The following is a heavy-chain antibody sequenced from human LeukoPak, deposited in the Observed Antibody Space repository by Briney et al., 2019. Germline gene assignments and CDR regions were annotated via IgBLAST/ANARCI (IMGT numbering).Heavy chain of an antibody. Sequence: GGSLRLSYAASGFTFSSYSMNWVRQAPGKGLEWVSVIYSDGTTYYADSVKGRFTISRDNNRNTLYLQMNSLRAEDTALYYCARGGRLVPPSDYYYYYMDVWGKGTTVTVSS. CDR1: GFTFSSYS. D-gene: IGHD3-9*01. CDR3: ARGGRLVPPSDYYYYYMDV. CDR2: IYSDGTT. V-gene: IGHV3-53*01. J-gene: IGHJ6*03.